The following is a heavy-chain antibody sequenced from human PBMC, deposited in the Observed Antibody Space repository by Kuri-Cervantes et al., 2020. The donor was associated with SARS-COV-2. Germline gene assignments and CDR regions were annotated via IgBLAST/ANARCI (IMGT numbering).Heavy chain of an antibody. V-gene: IGHV1-69*01. CDR2: IIPIFGTA. J-gene: IGHJ6*03. CDR1: GGTFSSYA. CDR3: ARFSRQGVRATTKVNYYYYYMDV. Sequence: GGSLRLSCKASGGTFSSYAISWVRQAPGQGLEWMGGIIPIFGTANYAQKFQGRVTITADESTSTAYMELSSLRSEDTAVYYCARFSRQGVRATTKVNYYYYYMDVWGKGTTVTVSS. D-gene: IGHD1-26*01.